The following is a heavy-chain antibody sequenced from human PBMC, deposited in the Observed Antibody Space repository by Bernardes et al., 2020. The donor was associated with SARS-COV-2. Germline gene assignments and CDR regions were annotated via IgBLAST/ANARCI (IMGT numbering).Heavy chain of an antibody. CDR3: TRGPGFTYRRLDY. D-gene: IGHD4-4*01. V-gene: IGHV3-49*04. J-gene: IGHJ4*02. Sequence: GGSLRLSCTASGFTFGDYAVTWVRQAPGKGLEWVGFIRSKAYGGTTEYVASVKGRFTISRDDSKSIAYLQMSSLKTEDTAVYYCTRGPGFTYRRLDYWGQGTLVTVSS. CDR2: IRSKAYGGTT. CDR1: GFTFGDYA.